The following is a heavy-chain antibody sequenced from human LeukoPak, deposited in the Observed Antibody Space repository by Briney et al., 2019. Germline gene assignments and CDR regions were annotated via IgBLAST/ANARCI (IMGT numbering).Heavy chain of an antibody. J-gene: IGHJ1*01. CDR1: GGSFSGYY. CDR3: ARGWAVAGTGYFQH. Sequence: SETLSLACAVYGGSFSGYYWSWIRQPPGKGLEWIGEINHSGSTNYNPSLKSRVTISVDTSKNPFSLKLSSVTAADTAVYYCARGWAVAGTGYFQHWGQGTLVTVSS. V-gene: IGHV4-34*01. D-gene: IGHD6-19*01. CDR2: INHSGST.